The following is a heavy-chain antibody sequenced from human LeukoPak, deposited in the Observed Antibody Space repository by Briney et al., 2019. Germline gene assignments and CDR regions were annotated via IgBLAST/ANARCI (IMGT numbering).Heavy chain of an antibody. D-gene: IGHD4-17*01. V-gene: IGHV4-59*08. Sequence: SETLSLTCTVSGGSISSYYWSWIRQPPGKGLEWIGYIYYSGSTNYNPSLKSRVTISVDTSKNQFSLKLSSVTAADTAVYYCARRRDGLYGDYADDYYYYGMDVWGQGTTVTVSS. CDR3: ARRRDGLYGDYADDYYYYGMDV. J-gene: IGHJ6*02. CDR1: GGSISSYY. CDR2: IYYSGST.